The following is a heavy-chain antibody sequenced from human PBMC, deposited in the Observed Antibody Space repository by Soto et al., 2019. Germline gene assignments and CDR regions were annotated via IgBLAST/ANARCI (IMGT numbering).Heavy chain of an antibody. V-gene: IGHV3-33*01. CDR3: ARRNIAVAGTGDY. J-gene: IGHJ4*02. Sequence: ESGGGVVQPGRSLRLSCAASGFTFSSYGMHWVRQAPGKGLEWVAVIWYDGSNKYYADSVKGRFTISRDNSKNTLYLQMNSLRAEDTAVYYCARRNIAVAGTGDYWGQGTLVTVSS. CDR1: GFTFSSYG. CDR2: IWYDGSNK. D-gene: IGHD6-19*01.